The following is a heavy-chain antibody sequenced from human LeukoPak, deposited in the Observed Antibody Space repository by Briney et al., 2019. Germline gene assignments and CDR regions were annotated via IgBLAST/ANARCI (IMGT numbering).Heavy chain of an antibody. CDR3: ARSILRWDRAFDI. V-gene: IGHV3-48*01. Sequence: PGGSLRLSCAASGFTFSSYWMSWVRQAPGKGLEWVSYISSSSSTIYYADSVKGRFTISRDNAKNSLYLQMNSLRAEDTAVYYCARSILRWDRAFDIWGQGTMVTVSS. CDR2: ISSSSSTI. D-gene: IGHD4-23*01. CDR1: GFTFSSYW. J-gene: IGHJ3*02.